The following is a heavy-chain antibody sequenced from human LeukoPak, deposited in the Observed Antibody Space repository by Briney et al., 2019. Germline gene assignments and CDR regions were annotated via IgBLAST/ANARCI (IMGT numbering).Heavy chain of an antibody. Sequence: GGSLRLSCAASGFTFSSYGMHWVRQAPGKGLEWVAVISYDGSNKYYADSVKGRFTISRDNSEHTLYLQMNSLRAEDTAVYYCAKHSYYGSGSYHHSDYWGQGTLVTVSS. V-gene: IGHV3-30*18. J-gene: IGHJ4*02. CDR3: AKHSYYGSGSYHHSDY. CDR1: GFTFSSYG. D-gene: IGHD3-10*01. CDR2: ISYDGSNK.